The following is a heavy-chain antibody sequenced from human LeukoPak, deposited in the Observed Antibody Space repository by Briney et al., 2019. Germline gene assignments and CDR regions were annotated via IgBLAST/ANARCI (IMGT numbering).Heavy chain of an antibody. V-gene: IGHV3-30*01. CDR3: ARREVVPAAMGYYYYMDV. Sequence: PGGSLRLSCQASGFTFSSYAMHWVRQPPGKGLEWVAVISYDGSNKYYADSVKGRFTISRDNSKNTLYLQMNSLRAEDTAVYYCARREVVPAAMGYYYYMDVWGKGTTVTVSS. J-gene: IGHJ6*03. CDR2: ISYDGSNK. D-gene: IGHD2-2*01. CDR1: GFTFSSYA.